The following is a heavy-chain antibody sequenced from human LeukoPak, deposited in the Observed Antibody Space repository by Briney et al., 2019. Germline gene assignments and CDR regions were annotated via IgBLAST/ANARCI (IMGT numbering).Heavy chain of an antibody. V-gene: IGHV3-7*01. CDR3: AKDAGPGSYWGYFDY. Sequence: GGSLRLSCAASGLTFSSYWMSWVRQAPGKGLEWVANIKQDGSEKYYVDSVKGRFTISRDNSKNTLYLQMNSLRAEDTAVYYCAKDAGPGSYWGYFDYWGQGTLVTVSS. D-gene: IGHD3-10*01. CDR1: GLTFSSYW. J-gene: IGHJ4*02. CDR2: IKQDGSEK.